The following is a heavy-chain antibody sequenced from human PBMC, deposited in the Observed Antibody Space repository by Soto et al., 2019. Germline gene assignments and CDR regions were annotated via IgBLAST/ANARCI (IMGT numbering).Heavy chain of an antibody. J-gene: IGHJ6*02. D-gene: IGHD3-22*01. Sequence: PSETLSLTCAVSSGSIDNVYWWSWVRQSPGKGLEWIGETSHDGVTNYNPSLESRVTISVDKSKNQFSLELSSVTAADTAVYYCARVGYDSSSYYCDGMDVWGQGTTVTVSS. V-gene: IGHV4-4*02. CDR3: ARVGYDSSSYYCDGMDV. CDR2: TSHDGVT. CDR1: SGSIDNVYW.